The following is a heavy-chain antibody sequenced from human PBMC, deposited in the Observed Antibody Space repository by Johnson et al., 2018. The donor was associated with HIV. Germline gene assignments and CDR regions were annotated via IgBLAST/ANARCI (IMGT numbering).Heavy chain of an antibody. J-gene: IGHJ3*02. CDR3: TRDSNLNWNYNVAFDI. CDR2: IRSKAYGGTT. D-gene: IGHD1-7*01. V-gene: IGHV3-49*04. CDR1: GFTFGDSA. Sequence: VQLVESGGGLVQPGRSLRLSCSTSGFTFGDSAMSWVRQAPGKGLEWVAFIRSKAYGGTTEYAASVTGRFTVSRDDSKSIAYLQMNKLKTEDTGLYYCTRDSNLNWNYNVAFDIWGQGTLVTVSS.